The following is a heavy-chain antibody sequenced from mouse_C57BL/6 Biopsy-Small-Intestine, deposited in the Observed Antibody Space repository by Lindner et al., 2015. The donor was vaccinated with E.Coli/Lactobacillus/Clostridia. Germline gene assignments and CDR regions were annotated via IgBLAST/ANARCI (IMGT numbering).Heavy chain of an antibody. D-gene: IGHD1-1*01. CDR2: INSNGDTT. CDR1: GFTFNNYA. J-gene: IGHJ4*01. Sequence: VQLQESGGDLVKPGGSLKLSCAASGFTFNNYAMSWVRQTPEKRLEWVAAINSNGDTTYYQDILKDRFTISRDNAKNALYLQMNSLRSEDSALYYCTRHESSFLFAMAYWGQGTSVAVSS. V-gene: IGHV5-6-2*01. CDR3: TRHESSFLFAMAY.